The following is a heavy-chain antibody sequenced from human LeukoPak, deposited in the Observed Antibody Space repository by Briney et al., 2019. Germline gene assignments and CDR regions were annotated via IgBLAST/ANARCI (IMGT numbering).Heavy chain of an antibody. Sequence: GKSLRLSCAASGFSFSTYGIHWVRQAPGKGLEWVAVMWYDGSKDYYADSVKGRFTISRDTSKNTLYLQMNNLRAEDKAVYYCAKDRETYEYTFDYWGQGTLVTVSS. D-gene: IGHD6-6*01. CDR3: AKDRETYEYTFDY. V-gene: IGHV3-33*06. CDR2: MWYDGSKD. J-gene: IGHJ4*02. CDR1: GFSFSTYG.